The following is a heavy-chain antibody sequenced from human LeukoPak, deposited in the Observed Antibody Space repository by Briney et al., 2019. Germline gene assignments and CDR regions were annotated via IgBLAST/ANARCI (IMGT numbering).Heavy chain of an antibody. Sequence: GASVKVSFKASGYTFTSYGISWVRQAPGQGLEWMGWISAYNGNTNYAQKLQGRVTMTTDTSTSTAYMELRSLRSDDTAVYYCAREIGGDFGEEVYMDVWGKGTTVTVSS. CDR1: GYTFTSYG. J-gene: IGHJ6*03. V-gene: IGHV1-18*01. CDR2: ISAYNGNT. CDR3: AREIGGDFGEEVYMDV. D-gene: IGHD3-16*01.